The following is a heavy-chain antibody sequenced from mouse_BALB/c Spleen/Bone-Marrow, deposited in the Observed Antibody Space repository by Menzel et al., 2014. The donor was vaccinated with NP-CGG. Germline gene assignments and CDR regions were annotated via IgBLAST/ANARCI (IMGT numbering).Heavy chain of an antibody. J-gene: IGHJ1*01. D-gene: IGHD1-1*01. V-gene: IGHV14-3*02. Sequence: VQLQQSGAELVKPGASVKLSCTASGFNIKDTYMHWVNQRPEQGLEWIGRIDPANGNTKYDPKFQGKATITADTSSNTAYLQLSSLTSEDTAVYYCASYYYGRYFDVWGAGTTVTVSS. CDR2: IDPANGNT. CDR3: ASYYYGRYFDV. CDR1: GFNIKDTY.